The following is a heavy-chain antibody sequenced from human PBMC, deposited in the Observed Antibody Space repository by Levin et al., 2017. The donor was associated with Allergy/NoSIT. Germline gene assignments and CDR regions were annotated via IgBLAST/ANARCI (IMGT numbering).Heavy chain of an antibody. CDR2: IKQDGSEK. D-gene: IGHD2-21*02. J-gene: IGHJ4*02. Sequence: LSLTCAVSGFTFSTYWMNWVRQAPGKGLEWVANIKQDGSEKYYVDSVKGRFTISRDNVKNSLYLQLDSLRAEDTAVYYCAGQNCGGDCSLDYWGQGTLVTVSA. V-gene: IGHV3-7*01. CDR3: AGQNCGGDCSLDY. CDR1: GFTFSTYW.